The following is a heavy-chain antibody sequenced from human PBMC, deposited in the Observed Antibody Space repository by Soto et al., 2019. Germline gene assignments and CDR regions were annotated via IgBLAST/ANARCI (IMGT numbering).Heavy chain of an antibody. J-gene: IGHJ6*02. D-gene: IGHD6-13*01. CDR1: GYTFTSYD. V-gene: IGHV1-8*01. Sequence: GDSVKVSCKASGYTFTSYDINWVRQATGQGLEWMGWMNPNSGNTGYAQKFQGRVTMTRNTSISTAYMELSSLRSEDTAVYYCARARLQQQLVFYYYGMDVWGQGSTATFSS. CDR2: MNPNSGNT. CDR3: ARARLQQQLVFYYYGMDV.